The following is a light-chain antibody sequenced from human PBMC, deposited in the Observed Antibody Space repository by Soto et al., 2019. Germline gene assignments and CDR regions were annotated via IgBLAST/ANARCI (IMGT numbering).Light chain of an antibody. V-gene: IGKV1-27*01. CDR2: AAS. CDR1: QGISND. J-gene: IGKJ1*01. Sequence: DIQMTQSPSSLSTSVGDRVTITCRASQGISNDLAWYQQKPGKVPKLLIYAASTLQSGVPSRFSVSGYGTDFTLTISSLQPEDVAAYYCQKYNSAPWTFGQWTKVEIK. CDR3: QKYNSAPWT.